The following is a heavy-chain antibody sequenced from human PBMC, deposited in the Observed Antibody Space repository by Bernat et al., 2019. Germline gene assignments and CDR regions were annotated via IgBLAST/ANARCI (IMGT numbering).Heavy chain of an antibody. D-gene: IGHD6-25*01. J-gene: IGHJ5*02. Sequence: QVQLQQWGAGLLKPSETLSLTCAVYGGSFSGYYWSWIRQPPGKGLEWIGEINHSGSNNYHPSLKSRVTISVDTSKNQFSLKLSSVTAADTAVYYCASRTQRGWFDPWGQGTLVTVSS. CDR2: INHSGSN. CDR3: ASRTQRGWFDP. V-gene: IGHV4-34*01. CDR1: GGSFSGYY.